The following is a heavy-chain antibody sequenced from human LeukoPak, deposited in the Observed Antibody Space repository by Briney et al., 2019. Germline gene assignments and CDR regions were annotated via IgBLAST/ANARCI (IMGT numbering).Heavy chain of an antibody. J-gene: IGHJ4*02. CDR3: ARGDGYNFFDS. CDR2: FYIDGNT. CDR1: GFTVSRYY. Sequence: HPGGSLRLSCAASGFTVSRYYMSWVRQAPGKGLEWVSVFYIDGNTYYADSVRGRFTISRDNSKNTIYLQMNSLRAENTAVYYCARGDGYNFFDSWGQGTLVTVSS. V-gene: IGHV3-66*01. D-gene: IGHD5-24*01.